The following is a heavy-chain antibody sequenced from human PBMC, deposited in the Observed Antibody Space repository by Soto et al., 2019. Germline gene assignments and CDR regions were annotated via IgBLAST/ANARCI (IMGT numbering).Heavy chain of an antibody. Sequence: PSETLSLTCTVSGGSMSSYYWTWIRQSAGKGLEWIGRIYSSGGTHYNPSLKSRVTISLDTSKNQFSLRLNSVTAADTAVYYCARGHRFSDSFDPWGQGTLVTVS. D-gene: IGHD3-3*01. CDR3: ARGHRFSDSFDP. CDR2: IYSSGGT. J-gene: IGHJ5*02. V-gene: IGHV4-4*07. CDR1: GGSMSSYY.